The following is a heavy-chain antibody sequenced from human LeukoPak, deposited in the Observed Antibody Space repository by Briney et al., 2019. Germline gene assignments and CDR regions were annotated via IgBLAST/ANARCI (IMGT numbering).Heavy chain of an antibody. CDR3: ARDPMVRGLDY. Sequence: SETLSLTCTVSGGSISSSSYYWSWIRQPPGKGLEWIGYIYYSGSTNYNPSLKSRVTISVDTSKNQFSLKLSSVTAADTAVYYCARDPMVRGLDYWGQGTLVTVSS. CDR2: IYYSGST. V-gene: IGHV4-61*01. CDR1: GGSISSSSYY. J-gene: IGHJ4*02. D-gene: IGHD3-10*01.